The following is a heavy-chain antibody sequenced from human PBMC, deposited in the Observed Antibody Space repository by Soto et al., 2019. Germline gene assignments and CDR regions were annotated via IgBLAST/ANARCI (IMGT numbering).Heavy chain of an antibody. CDR2: IDSAGRTT. V-gene: IGHV3-74*01. CDR1: GFTFSSDW. CDR3: ARGAFTLAQAFDL. Sequence: GGSLRLSCAASGFTFSSDWMHWFRQDPGKGLVWVSRIDSAGRTTTYADSVKGRFTISRDNSKNTLYLQMNGLRAEDTAVYYCARGAFTLAQAFDLGGQGTLVTVSS. J-gene: IGHJ4*02.